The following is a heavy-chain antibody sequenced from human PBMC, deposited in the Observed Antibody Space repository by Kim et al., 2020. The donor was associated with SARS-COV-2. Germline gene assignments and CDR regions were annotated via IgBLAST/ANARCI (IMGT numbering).Heavy chain of an antibody. CDR1: GFTVSSNY. V-gene: IGHV3-66*01. D-gene: IGHD2-2*01. CDR3: ARYCSSTSCYELYAFDI. Sequence: GGSLRLSCAASGFTVSSNYMSWVRQAPGKGLEWVSVIYSGGSTYYADSVKGRFTISRDNSKNTLYLQMNSLRAEDTAVYYCARYCSSTSCYELYAFDIWGQGTMVTVSS. CDR2: IYSGGST. J-gene: IGHJ3*02.